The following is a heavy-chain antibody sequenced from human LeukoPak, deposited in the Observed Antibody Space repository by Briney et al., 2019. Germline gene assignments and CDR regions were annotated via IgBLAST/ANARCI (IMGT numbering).Heavy chain of an antibody. CDR3: ARDIKGQYQDAFDI. CDR1: GFTFSSYE. D-gene: IGHD2-2*01. V-gene: IGHV3-48*03. J-gene: IGHJ3*02. Sequence: GGSLRLSCAASGFTFSSYEMNWVRQAPGKGLEWVSYISSSGSNIKYADSVKGRFTISRGHAKNSVYLQMNSLRAEDTAVYYCARDIKGQYQDAFDIWGQGTMVTVSS. CDR2: ISSSGSNI.